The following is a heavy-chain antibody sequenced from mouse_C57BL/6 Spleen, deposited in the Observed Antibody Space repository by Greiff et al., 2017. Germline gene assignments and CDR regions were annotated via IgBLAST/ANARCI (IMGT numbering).Heavy chain of an antibody. CDR1: GYTFTSYW. V-gene: IGHV1-53*01. J-gene: IGHJ2*01. CDR3: ARGGLRHEDYFDY. CDR2: INPSNGGT. Sequence: QVQLQQPGTDLVKPGASVKLSCKASGYTFTSYWMHWVKQRPGQGLEWIGNINPSNGGTNYTEKFKSKATLTVDKSSSTAYMQLSSLTSEDSAVDYCARGGLRHEDYFDYWGQGTTLTVSS. D-gene: IGHD2-4*01.